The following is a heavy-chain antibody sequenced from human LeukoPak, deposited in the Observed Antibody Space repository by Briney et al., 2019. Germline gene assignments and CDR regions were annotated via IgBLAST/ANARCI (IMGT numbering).Heavy chain of an antibody. CDR2: IRYDGSNK. Sequence: GGYLRLSCAASGFTFSSYGMYWVRQAPGKGLEWVAFIRYDGSNKYYADSVKGRFTVSRDNSKNTLYLQMKSLRAEDTAVYYCAKGGGYEAQYYYYYLDVWGKGTTVTISS. D-gene: IGHD5-12*01. CDR3: AKGGGYEAQYYYYYLDV. J-gene: IGHJ6*03. CDR1: GFTFSSYG. V-gene: IGHV3-30*02.